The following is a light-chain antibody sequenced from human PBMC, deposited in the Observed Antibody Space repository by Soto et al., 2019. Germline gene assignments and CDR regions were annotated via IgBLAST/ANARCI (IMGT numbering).Light chain of an antibody. CDR1: SSDVGSYNY. V-gene: IGLV2-14*01. Sequence: QSALTQPASVSGSPGQSITISCTGTSSDVGSYNYVSWYHQHPGKAPKLMIYEVSNRPSGVSSRFSGSKSGNTASLTISGLQAEDEGDYYCSSFTSSNTLLFGGGTQLTVL. CDR2: EVS. J-gene: IGLJ2*01. CDR3: SSFTSSNTLL.